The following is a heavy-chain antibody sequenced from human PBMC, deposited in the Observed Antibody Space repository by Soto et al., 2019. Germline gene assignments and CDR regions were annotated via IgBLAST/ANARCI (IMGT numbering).Heavy chain of an antibody. CDR2: ISSNGGST. CDR3: VKDRYVDY. CDR1: GFTFSTYA. Sequence: SLRLSCSVFGFTFSTYAMHWVRQAPGKGLQYVSSISSNGGSTYYADSVKGRFTISRDNSKNTLYLQMSSLRVEDTAVYYCVKDRYVDYWGQGTLVTVSS. J-gene: IGHJ4*02. V-gene: IGHV3-64D*06.